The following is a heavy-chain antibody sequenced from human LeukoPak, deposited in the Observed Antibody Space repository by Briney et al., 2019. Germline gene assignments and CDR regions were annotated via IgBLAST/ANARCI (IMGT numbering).Heavy chain of an antibody. CDR1: GFTFSTYA. CDR3: AKGSRSDSWYTANDH. Sequence: PGGPLRLSCAASGFTFSTYAMSWVRQAPGKGLHGVSLINNDGDKTYYADSVKGRFTISTDNSKNTLFLQMNSLRAEDTAVYYCAKGSRSDSWYTANDHWGQGTLVTVSS. V-gene: IGHV3-23*01. CDR2: INNDGDKT. J-gene: IGHJ4*02. D-gene: IGHD6-13*01.